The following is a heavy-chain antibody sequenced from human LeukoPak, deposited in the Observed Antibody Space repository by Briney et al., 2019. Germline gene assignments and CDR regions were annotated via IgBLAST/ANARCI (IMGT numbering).Heavy chain of an antibody. CDR2: IYYSGST. D-gene: IGHD1-26*01. CDR1: GGSISSSGYY. J-gene: IGHJ5*02. CDR3: ARHEYSGSYYGLSWFDP. V-gene: IGHV4-39*01. Sequence: KPSETMSLTCTVAGGSISSSGYYWGWIRQPPGKGLEGIASIYYSGSTYYNPSLKSRVTRSVDTSKNQLSLKLSSLTAADTAVYYCARHEYSGSYYGLSWFDPWGQGTLVTVSS.